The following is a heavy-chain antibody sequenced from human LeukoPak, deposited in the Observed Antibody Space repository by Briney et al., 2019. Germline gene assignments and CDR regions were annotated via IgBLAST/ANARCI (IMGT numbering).Heavy chain of an antibody. D-gene: IGHD6-19*01. V-gene: IGHV6-1*01. CDR2: TYYRSKWYN. CDR3: ARDPRRVRSSGWYFDY. CDR1: GDSVSSNSAA. Sequence: SQTLSLTCAISGDSVSSNSAAWNWIRQSPSRGLEWLGRTYYRSKWYNDYAVSVSSRITINPDTSKNQFSLQLNSVTPEDTAVYYCARDPRRVRSSGWYFDYWGQGTLVTVSS. J-gene: IGHJ4*02.